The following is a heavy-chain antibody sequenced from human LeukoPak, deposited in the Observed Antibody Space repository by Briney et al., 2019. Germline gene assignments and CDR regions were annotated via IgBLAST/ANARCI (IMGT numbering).Heavy chain of an antibody. CDR1: GFTFSSYS. Sequence: GGSLRHSCAASGFTFSSYSMNWVRQAPGKGLEWVSSISSSSSYIYYADSVKGRFTISRDNAKNSLYLQMNSLRAEDTAVYYCAGPSPPYSSSTEYMDVWGKGTTVTVSS. CDR3: AGPSPPYSSSTEYMDV. V-gene: IGHV3-21*01. J-gene: IGHJ6*03. CDR2: ISSSSSYI. D-gene: IGHD6-6*01.